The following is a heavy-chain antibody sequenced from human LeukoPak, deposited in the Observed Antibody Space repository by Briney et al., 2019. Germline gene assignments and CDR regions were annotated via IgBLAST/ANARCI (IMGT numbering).Heavy chain of an antibody. CDR2: ISYDGSNK. V-gene: IGHV3-30*01. CDR3: AREDYGTSDY. Sequence: GRSLRLSCAASGFTFSSYAMRWVRQAPGKGLEWVAVISYDGSNKYYADSVKGRFTISSDNSKNTLYLQMNSLRAEDTAVYYCAREDYGTSDYWGQGTLVTVSS. J-gene: IGHJ4*02. D-gene: IGHD4-17*01. CDR1: GFTFSSYA.